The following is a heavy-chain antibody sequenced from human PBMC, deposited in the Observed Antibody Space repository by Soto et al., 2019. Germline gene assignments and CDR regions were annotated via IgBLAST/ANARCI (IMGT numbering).Heavy chain of an antibody. J-gene: IGHJ4*02. CDR3: ARGGQDFWSGPFDY. V-gene: IGHV4-4*07. Sequence: LETLSPTLTVSGGSIRNYFCNLIPPPAGKGLEWIGRIDNSGSTNYNPSLKSRITMSADTSRNQFSLKLNSVTAADTAVYYCARGGQDFWSGPFDYWGQGALVTVSS. CDR1: GGSIRNYF. CDR2: IDNSGST. D-gene: IGHD3-3*01.